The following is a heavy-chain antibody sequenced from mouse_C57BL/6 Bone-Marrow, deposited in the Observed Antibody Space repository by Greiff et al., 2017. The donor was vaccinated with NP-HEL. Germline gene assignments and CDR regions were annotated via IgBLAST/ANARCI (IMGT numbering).Heavy chain of an antibody. CDR1: GYSFTDYN. J-gene: IGHJ1*03. CDR3: ARPSITTVVAHWYFDV. CDR2: INPNYGTT. V-gene: IGHV1-39*01. D-gene: IGHD1-1*01. Sequence: VQLKESGPELVKPGASVKISCKASGYSFTDYNMNWVKQSNGKSLEWIGVINPNYGTTSYNQKFKGKATLTVDQSSSTAYMQLNSLTSEDSAVYYCARPSITTVVAHWYFDVWGTGTTVTVSS.